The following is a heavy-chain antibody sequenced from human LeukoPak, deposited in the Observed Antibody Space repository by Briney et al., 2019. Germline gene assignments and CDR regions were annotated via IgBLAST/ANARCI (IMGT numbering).Heavy chain of an antibody. CDR1: GGSISSSSYY. J-gene: IGHJ3*02. Sequence: PSETLSLTCTVSGGSISSSSYYWGWIRQPPGKGLEWIVSIYYSGSTYYNPSLKSRVTISVDTSKNPFSLKLSSVTAADPAVYYCARHVGYSSGKNDAFDIWGQGTMVTVSS. CDR3: ARHVGYSSGKNDAFDI. V-gene: IGHV4-39*01. D-gene: IGHD6-19*01. CDR2: IYYSGST.